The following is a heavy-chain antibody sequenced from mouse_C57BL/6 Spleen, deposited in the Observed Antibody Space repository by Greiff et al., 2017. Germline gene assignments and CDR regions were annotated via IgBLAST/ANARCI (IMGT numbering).Heavy chain of an antibody. J-gene: IGHJ4*01. CDR2: IYPGDGDT. V-gene: IGHV1-82*01. CDR3: ARGGIYYGYPYAMDY. CDR1: GYAFSSSW. D-gene: IGHD2-2*01. Sequence: VEPGASVKISCKASGYAFSSSWMNWVKQRPGKGLEWIGRIYPGDGDTNYNGKFKGKATLTADKSSSTAYMQLSSLTSEDSAVYFCARGGIYYGYPYAMDYWGQGTSVTVSS.